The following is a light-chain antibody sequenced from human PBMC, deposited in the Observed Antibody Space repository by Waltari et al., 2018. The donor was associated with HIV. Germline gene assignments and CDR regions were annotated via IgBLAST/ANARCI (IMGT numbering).Light chain of an antibody. CDR1: TGAVTSGHY. CDR2: DTS. J-gene: IGLJ2*01. CDR3: LLSYSAARLVV. Sequence: QAVVTQEPSLTVSPGGTVTLTCGSSTGAVTSGHYPYWFQQKPGQAPRTLIYDTSNKPPWAPARFSACLRGGKAALTLSGAQPEDEAEYYCLLSYSAARLVVFGGGTKLTVL. V-gene: IGLV7-46*01.